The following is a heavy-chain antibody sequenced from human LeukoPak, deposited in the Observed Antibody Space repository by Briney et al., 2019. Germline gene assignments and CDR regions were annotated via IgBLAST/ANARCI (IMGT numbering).Heavy chain of an antibody. CDR2: ISSSSSYI. CDR1: GFTFSSYS. J-gene: IGHJ4*02. Sequence: GGSLRLSCAASGFTFSSYSMNWVRQAPGKGLEWVSSISSSSSYIYYADSVKGRFTISRDNAKNSLYLQMNSLRAEDTAVYYCLAIYDFWSGPADYWGQGTLVTVSS. D-gene: IGHD3-3*01. CDR3: LAIYDFWSGPADY. V-gene: IGHV3-21*01.